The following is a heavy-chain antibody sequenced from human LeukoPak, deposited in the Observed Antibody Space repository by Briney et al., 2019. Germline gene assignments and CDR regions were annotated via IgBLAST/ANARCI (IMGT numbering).Heavy chain of an antibody. CDR3: ASAIEVASARATFDI. J-gene: IGHJ3*02. V-gene: IGHV3-74*01. CDR2: ISGDGIST. Sequence: GGSLRLSCAASGFTFINYWMRWVRQAPGEGLVWVSSISGDGISTIYADSVKGRFTISRDSAKNTLYLQMNSLRAEDTAVYYCASAIEVASARATFDIWGQGTMVTVSS. CDR1: GFTFINYW. D-gene: IGHD6-19*01.